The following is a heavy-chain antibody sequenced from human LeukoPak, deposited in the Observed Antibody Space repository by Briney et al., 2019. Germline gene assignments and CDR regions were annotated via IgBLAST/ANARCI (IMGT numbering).Heavy chain of an antibody. J-gene: IGHJ4*02. D-gene: IGHD3-3*01. CDR3: ARDQYYDFWSGPTYLDY. CDR1: GFTFSSYA. CDR2: ISGSGGST. V-gene: IGHV3-23*01. Sequence: GGSLRLSCAASGFTFSSYAMSWVRQAPGKGLEWVSAISGSGGSTYYADSVKGRFTISRDNSKNTLYLQMNSLRAEDTAVYYCARDQYYDFWSGPTYLDYWGQGTLVTVSS.